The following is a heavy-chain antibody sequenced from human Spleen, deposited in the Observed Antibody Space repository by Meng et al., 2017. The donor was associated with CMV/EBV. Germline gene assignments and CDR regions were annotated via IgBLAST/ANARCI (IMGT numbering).Heavy chain of an antibody. D-gene: IGHD1-7*01. V-gene: IGHV4-34*01. CDR3: ARLTGTVYVHWFDS. J-gene: IGHJ5*01. CDR2: IDDTGRT. Sequence: QTLSLTCAVYGGSFSGSYWHWIRQPPGMSLEWIGEIDDTGRTKYSPSLNSRVTMLLDTSKKQFSLKLSSVTAADTAVYYCARLTGTVYVHWFDSWGQGTLVTVSS. CDR1: GGSFSGSY.